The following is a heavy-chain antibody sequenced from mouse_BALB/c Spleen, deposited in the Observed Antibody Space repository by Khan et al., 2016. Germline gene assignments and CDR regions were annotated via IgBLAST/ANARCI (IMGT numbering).Heavy chain of an antibody. D-gene: IGHD3-1*01. Sequence: QIQLVQSGPELKKPGETVKISCKASGYTFTNYGMNWVKQAPGKGLKWMGWINTNTGEPTYAEEFKGRFAFSLETSASTAYLQINNLKNEDTATYFCARDRGTARAVGAYWGQGTLVTVSA. CDR1: GYTFTNYG. V-gene: IGHV9-3*02. CDR3: ARDRGTARAVGAY. CDR2: INTNTGEP. J-gene: IGHJ3*01.